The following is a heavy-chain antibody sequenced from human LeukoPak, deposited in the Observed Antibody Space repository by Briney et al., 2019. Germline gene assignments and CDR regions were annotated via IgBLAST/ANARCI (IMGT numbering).Heavy chain of an antibody. CDR2: ISAYNGNT. D-gene: IGHD4-23*01. CDR1: GYTFTSYG. Sequence: ASVKVSCKASGYTFTSYGISWVRQAPGQGLDWMGWISAYNGNTNYAQKLQGRVTITTDTSTSTAYMELRSLRSDDTAVYYCARDLATVVTPDYFDYWGQGTLVTVSS. J-gene: IGHJ4*02. V-gene: IGHV1-18*01. CDR3: ARDLATVVTPDYFDY.